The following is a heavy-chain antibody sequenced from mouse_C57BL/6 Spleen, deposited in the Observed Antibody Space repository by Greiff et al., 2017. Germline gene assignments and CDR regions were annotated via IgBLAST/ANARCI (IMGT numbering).Heavy chain of an antibody. CDR2: IYPGDGDT. J-gene: IGHJ1*03. V-gene: IGHV1-80*01. Sequence: QVQLQQSGAELVKPGASVKISCKASGYAFSSYWMNWVKQRPGKGLEWIGQIYPGDGDTNYNGKFKGKATLTADKSSSTAYMQLSSLTSEDFAVXFCARRGGGYWYFDVWGTGTTVTVSS. CDR3: ARRGGGYWYFDV. CDR1: GYAFSSYW.